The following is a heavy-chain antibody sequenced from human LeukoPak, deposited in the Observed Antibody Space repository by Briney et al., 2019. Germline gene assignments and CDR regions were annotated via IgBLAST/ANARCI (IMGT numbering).Heavy chain of an antibody. CDR1: GGSISSYY. CDR2: IYYSGST. V-gene: IGHV4-59*12. D-gene: IGHD6-13*01. J-gene: IGHJ4*02. CDR3: ARVQGSSSSWYGSYFDY. Sequence: PSETLSLTCTVSGGSISSYYWSWIRQPPGKGLEWIGYIYYSGSTNYNPSLKSRVTISVDTSKNQFSLKLSSVTAADTAVYYCARVQGSSSSWYGSYFDYWGQGTLVTVSS.